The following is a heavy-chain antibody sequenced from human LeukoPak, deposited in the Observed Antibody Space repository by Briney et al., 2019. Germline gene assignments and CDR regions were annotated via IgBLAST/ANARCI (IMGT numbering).Heavy chain of an antibody. CDR2: ISPHNGKT. Sequence: ASVKVSCKASGYTFTSYGISWVRQVPGQGLEWVGWISPHNGKTYYAQKFQGRVSVTADTSTNTAYMELRSLRSDDTAFYYCARRNYHFDFWGQGTLVTVSS. V-gene: IGHV1-18*01. J-gene: IGHJ4*02. CDR1: GYTFTSYG. D-gene: IGHD1-7*01. CDR3: ARRNYHFDF.